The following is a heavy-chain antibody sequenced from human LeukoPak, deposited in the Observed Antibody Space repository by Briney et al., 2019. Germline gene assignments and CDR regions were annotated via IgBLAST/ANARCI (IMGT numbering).Heavy chain of an antibody. CDR2: INHSGST. CDR1: GGSFSGYY. D-gene: IGHD1-26*01. Sequence: SETLSLTCAVYGGSFSGYYWSWIRQPPGKGLEWIGEINHSGSTYYNPSLKSRVTISVDTSKNQFSLKLSSVTAADTAVYYCAREPLGGSYLAYDYWGQGTLVTVSS. CDR3: AREPLGGSYLAYDY. V-gene: IGHV4-34*01. J-gene: IGHJ4*02.